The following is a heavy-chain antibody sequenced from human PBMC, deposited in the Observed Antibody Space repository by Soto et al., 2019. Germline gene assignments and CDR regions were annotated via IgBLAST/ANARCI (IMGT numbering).Heavy chain of an antibody. CDR1: GGSISSYY. CDR2: IYYSGST. CDR3: ARVECFAELFDSFDI. D-gene: IGHD3-10*01. V-gene: IGHV4-59*01. Sequence: SSETLSLTCTVSGGSISSYYWSWIRQPPGKGLEWIGYIYYSGSTNYNPSLKSRVTISVDTSKNQFSLKLSSVTAADTALYYCARVECFAELFDSFDIWGQGTMVTVSS. J-gene: IGHJ3*02.